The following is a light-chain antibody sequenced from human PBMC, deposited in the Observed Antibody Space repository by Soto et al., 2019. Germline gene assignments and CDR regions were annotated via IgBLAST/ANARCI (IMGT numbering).Light chain of an antibody. CDR3: QQRSNWPPIT. V-gene: IGKV3-11*01. CDR2: DAS. J-gene: IGKJ5*01. CDR1: QSVSSY. Sequence: EIVLTQSPATLSFSPGARATLSCRASQSVSSYLAWYQQKPGQAPRLLIYDASNRATGIPARFSGSGSGTDFTLTISSLEPEDFAVYYGQQRSNWPPITFGQGTRLEIK.